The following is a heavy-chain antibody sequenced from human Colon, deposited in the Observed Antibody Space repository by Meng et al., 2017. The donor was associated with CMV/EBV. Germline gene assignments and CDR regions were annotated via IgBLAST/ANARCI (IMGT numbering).Heavy chain of an antibody. D-gene: IGHD6-6*01. CDR1: GFTFSSYE. CDR2: ISSSGSTI. Sequence: GESLKISCASSGFTFSSYERNWVRQAPGKGLEWVSYISSSGSTIYYADSVKGRFTISRDNAKNSLYLQMNSLRAEDTAGYYCARGLYSSSSLVGTDYWGQGTLVTVSS. V-gene: IGHV3-48*03. CDR3: ARGLYSSSSLVGTDY. J-gene: IGHJ4*02.